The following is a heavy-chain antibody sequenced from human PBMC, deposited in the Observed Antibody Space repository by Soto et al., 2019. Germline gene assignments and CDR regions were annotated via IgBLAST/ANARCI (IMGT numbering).Heavy chain of an antibody. V-gene: IGHV1-2*04. J-gene: IGHJ6*02. CDR3: ARGDSTDCSNGVCSFFYNHDMDV. D-gene: IGHD2-8*01. CDR2: INPKSGGT. Sequence: AAVKVSCKASGYSFTDYHIHWVRQAPGQGLEWLGRINPKSGGTSTAQKFQGWVTMTTDTSISTASMELTRLTSDDTAIYYCARGDSTDCSNGVCSFFYNHDMDVWGQGTTVTVSS. CDR1: GYSFTDYH.